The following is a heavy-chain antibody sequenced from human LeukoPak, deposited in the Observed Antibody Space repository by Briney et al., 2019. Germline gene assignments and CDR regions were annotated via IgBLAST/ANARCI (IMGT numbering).Heavy chain of an antibody. D-gene: IGHD1-14*01. J-gene: IGHJ4*02. CDR3: ARIQPSTSNLFDF. CDR1: GFSLSTSGMC. Sequence: SGPTLVNPTQTLTLTCTFSGFSLSTSGMCVTWIRQPPGKALEWLARIDWDDAKYYTTFLKTSLTISKDTSKNQVVLTMTNVDAVDRAAYYCARIQPSTSNLFDFWGQGTPVTVSS. V-gene: IGHV2-70*11. CDR2: IDWDDAK.